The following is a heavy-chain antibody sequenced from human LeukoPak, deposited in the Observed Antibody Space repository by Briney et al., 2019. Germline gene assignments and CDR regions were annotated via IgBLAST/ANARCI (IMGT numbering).Heavy chain of an antibody. J-gene: IGHJ3*02. CDR3: AKANPHTIAVAGNDAFDI. V-gene: IGHV3-23*01. CDR2: ISGSGGST. Sequence: GGSLRLSCAASGFTFSSYAMSWVRQAPGKGLEWVSAISGSGGSTYYADSVKGRFTISRDNSKDTLYLQMNSLRAEDTAVYYCAKANPHTIAVAGNDAFDIWGQGTMVTVSS. CDR1: GFTFSSYA. D-gene: IGHD6-19*01.